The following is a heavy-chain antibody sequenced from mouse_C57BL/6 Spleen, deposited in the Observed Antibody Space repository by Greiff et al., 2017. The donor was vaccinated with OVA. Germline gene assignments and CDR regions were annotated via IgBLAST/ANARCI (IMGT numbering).Heavy chain of an antibody. Sequence: EVNLVESGGGLVQPGGSLKLSCAASGFTFSDYYMYWVRQTPEKRLEWVAYISNGGGSTYYPDTVKGRFTISRDNAKNTLYLQMSRLKSEDTAMYYCARHRDFAYWGQGTLVTVSA. CDR2: ISNGGGST. D-gene: IGHD3-3*01. V-gene: IGHV5-12*01. J-gene: IGHJ3*01. CDR3: ARHRDFAY. CDR1: GFTFSDYY.